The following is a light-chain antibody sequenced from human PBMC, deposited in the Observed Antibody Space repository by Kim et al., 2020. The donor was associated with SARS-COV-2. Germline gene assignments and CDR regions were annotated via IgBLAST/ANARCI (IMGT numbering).Light chain of an antibody. CDR1: QSVTSN. CDR2: DAS. Sequence: VSPGERATLACRDSQSVTSNVAWYQQKPGQAPRLLIYDASTRATGIPARFSGSGSGTEFSLTISSLQSEDLAVYYCQQYKSWPLTFGGGTKVDIK. CDR3: QQYKSWPLT. V-gene: IGKV3-15*01. J-gene: IGKJ4*01.